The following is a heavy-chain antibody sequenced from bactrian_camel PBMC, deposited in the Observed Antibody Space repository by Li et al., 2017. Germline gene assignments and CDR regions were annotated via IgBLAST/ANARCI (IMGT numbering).Heavy chain of an antibody. V-gene: IGHV3S9*01. CDR1: GFTYSRYC. J-gene: IGHJ4*01. CDR2: MFSDDTT. D-gene: IGHD1*01. Sequence: QVQLVESGGGSVQAGGSLRLSCVASGFTYSRYCTAWFRQVPGKEREGVAVMFSDDTTNYGDSVKGRFTISKDQTKEAVYLQMDNLKPEDTAMYSCKTLPECSYCLTGICYRGEFWAGGPRSPSP.